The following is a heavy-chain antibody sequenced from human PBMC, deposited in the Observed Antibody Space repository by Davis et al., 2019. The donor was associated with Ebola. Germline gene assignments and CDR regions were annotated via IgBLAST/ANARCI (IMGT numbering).Heavy chain of an antibody. CDR1: GFTFSSYG. Sequence: SCKASGFTFSSYGMHWVRQAPGKGLEWVAVISYDGSNKYYADSVKGRFTISRDNSKNTLYLQMNSLRAEDTAVYYCAKVLILLMVYAPLDYWGQGTLVTVSS. CDR2: ISYDGSNK. CDR3: AKVLILLMVYAPLDY. D-gene: IGHD2-8*01. J-gene: IGHJ4*02. V-gene: IGHV3-30*18.